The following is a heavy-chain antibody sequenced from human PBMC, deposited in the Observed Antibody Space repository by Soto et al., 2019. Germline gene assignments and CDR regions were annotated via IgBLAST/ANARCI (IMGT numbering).Heavy chain of an antibody. CDR2: IWYDGSNK. CDR3: ARDRSMGKLPDY. Sequence: QVQLVESGGGVVQPGRSLRLSCAASGFTFSSYGMHWVRQAPGKGLEWVAVIWYDGSNKYYADSVKGRFTISRDNSKNTLYLQLNSLRVEDTAVYYCARDRSMGKLPDYWGQGTLVTVSS. J-gene: IGHJ4*02. CDR1: GFTFSSYG. D-gene: IGHD1-26*01. V-gene: IGHV3-33*01.